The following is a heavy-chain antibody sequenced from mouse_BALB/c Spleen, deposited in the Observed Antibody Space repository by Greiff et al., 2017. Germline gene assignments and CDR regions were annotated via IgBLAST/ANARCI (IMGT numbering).Heavy chain of an antibody. V-gene: IGHV1-7*01. CDR3: AINYGYDGYYAMDY. CDR2: IYPGGGYT. D-gene: IGHD2-2*01. CDR1: GYTFTSYW. Sequence: VQRVESGAELAKPGASVKMSCKASGYTFTSYWMHWVKQRPGQGLEWIGDIYPGGGYTNYNEKFKGKATLTADTSSSTAYMQLSSLTSEDSAVYFCAINYGYDGYYAMDYWGQGTSVTVSS. J-gene: IGHJ4*01.